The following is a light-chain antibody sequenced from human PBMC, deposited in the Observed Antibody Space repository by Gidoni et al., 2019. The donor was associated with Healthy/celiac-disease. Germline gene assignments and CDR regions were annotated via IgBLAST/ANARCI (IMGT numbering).Light chain of an antibody. J-gene: IGLJ2*01. Sequence: SYELPHPPSVSVSPGQTASITCSGEKLGNKYACWYQQKPGQSPVLVIYQDSKRPSGTPERFSGSNSGNTATLTISGTQARDEADYYCQAWDSSTRVVFGGGTKLTVL. V-gene: IGLV3-1*01. CDR2: QDS. CDR1: KLGNKY. CDR3: QAWDSSTRVV.